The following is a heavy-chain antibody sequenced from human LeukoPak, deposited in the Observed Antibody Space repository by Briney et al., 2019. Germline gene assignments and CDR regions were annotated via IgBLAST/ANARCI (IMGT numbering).Heavy chain of an antibody. D-gene: IGHD6-13*01. J-gene: IGHJ4*02. CDR1: GGSISSSSYY. CDR2: IFYSGNT. Sequence: SETLSLTCTVSGGSISSSSYYWGWIRQPPGQGLEWIASIFYSGNTFYNPSLRSRVTTSVDTSKNHFSLKLSSVTAADAAVYYCVRSIRIPGIAAAGDFDYWGRGTLVTVSS. CDR3: VRSIRIPGIAAAGDFDY. V-gene: IGHV4-39*02.